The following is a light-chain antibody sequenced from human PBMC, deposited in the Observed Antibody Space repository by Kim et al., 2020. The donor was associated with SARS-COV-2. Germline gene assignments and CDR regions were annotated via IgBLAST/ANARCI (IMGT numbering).Light chain of an antibody. CDR2: QDD. V-gene: IGLV3-1*01. CDR3: QAWDSAVV. CDR1: KLGDKY. Sequence: SYELTQPPSVSVSPGQTASITCSGDKLGDKYAYWYQQKPGQSPVVVIYQDDKRPSGIPERFSGSNSGSTATLTISGTQSADEADYYCQAWDSAVVFGGGTQLTVL. J-gene: IGLJ2*01.